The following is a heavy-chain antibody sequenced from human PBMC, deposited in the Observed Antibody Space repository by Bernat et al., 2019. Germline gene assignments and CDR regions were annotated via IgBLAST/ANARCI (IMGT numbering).Heavy chain of an antibody. CDR2: ISYDGSNK. J-gene: IGHJ6*02. CDR1: GFTFSSYG. D-gene: IGHD5-18*01. Sequence: QVQLVESGGGVVQPGRSLRLSCAASGFTFSSYGMHWVRQAPGKGLEWVAVISYDGSNKYYADSVKGRFTISRDNSKNTLYVHMSSLRPEDSAVYYCARVPRDYTYGSTSYYYGMDVWGQGTTVTVSS. V-gene: IGHV3-30*03. CDR3: ARVPRDYTYGSTSYYYGMDV.